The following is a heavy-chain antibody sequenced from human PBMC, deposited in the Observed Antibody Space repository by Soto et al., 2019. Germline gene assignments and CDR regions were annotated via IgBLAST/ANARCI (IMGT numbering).Heavy chain of an antibody. V-gene: IGHV4-39*02. CDR2: IYYSGST. Sequence: SETLSLTCTVSGGSISSSSYYWGWIRQPPGKGLEWIGGIYYSGSTYYNPSLKSRVTISVDTSKNQFSLKLSSVTAADTAVYYCAREAMDIVATIDWGQGTLVTVSS. J-gene: IGHJ4*02. CDR1: GGSISSSSYY. CDR3: AREAMDIVATID. D-gene: IGHD5-12*01.